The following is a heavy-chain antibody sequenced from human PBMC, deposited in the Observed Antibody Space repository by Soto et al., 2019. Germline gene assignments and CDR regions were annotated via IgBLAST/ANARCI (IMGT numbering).Heavy chain of an antibody. V-gene: IGHV4-39*01. CDR3: ARHLGLWFGELPYYYFDY. CDR2: IYYSGST. CDR1: GGSISSSSYY. D-gene: IGHD3-10*01. J-gene: IGHJ4*02. Sequence: QLQLQESGPGLVKPSATLSLTCTVSGGSISSSSYYWGWIRQPPGKGLEWIGSIYYSGSTYYNPSLKSRVNISVDTSTNQFSLKLSSVTAADTAVYYCARHLGLWFGELPYYYFDYWGQGTLVTVSS.